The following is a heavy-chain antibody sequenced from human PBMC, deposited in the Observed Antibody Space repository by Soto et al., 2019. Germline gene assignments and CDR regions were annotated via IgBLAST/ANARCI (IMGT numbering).Heavy chain of an antibody. Sequence: QVQLRESGPGLVKASETLSLTCTVSGGSISGYHWSWIRQSPGKGLEWIGYIYPSGSTDYNPALKSPVTLSADTSKNQVFLKMSPVTASDTAVYYCARGLGTAVFDYWGQGTLVTVSS. D-gene: IGHD3-16*01. J-gene: IGHJ4*02. CDR3: ARGLGTAVFDY. V-gene: IGHV4-4*08. CDR2: IYPSGST. CDR1: GGSISGYH.